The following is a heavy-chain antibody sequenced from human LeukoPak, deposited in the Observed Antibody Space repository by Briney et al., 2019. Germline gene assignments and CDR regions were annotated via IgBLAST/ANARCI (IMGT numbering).Heavy chain of an antibody. V-gene: IGHV4-59*10. J-gene: IGHJ5*02. Sequence: PSETLSLTCAVSGASFSGYYWTWIRQPPGKGREWSGRIYTSGRTNYNPSLKSRVTISVDTSKNQFSLRLSSGTAADTAVYYCVRSPRGYSGYDPYNWFDPWGQGTLVTVSP. D-gene: IGHD5-12*01. CDR1: GASFSGYY. CDR2: IYTSGRT. CDR3: VRSPRGYSGYDPYNWFDP.